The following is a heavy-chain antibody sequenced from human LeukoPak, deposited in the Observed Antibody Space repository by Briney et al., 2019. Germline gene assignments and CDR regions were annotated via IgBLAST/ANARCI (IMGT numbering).Heavy chain of an antibody. Sequence: SEPLSLTCTVSGGSVSISSYYWGWIRQPPGKGLERMGTMYYSGTTYYNPTLQSRLIMSVDTSKKQFYLKLFSATAADTAVYFCARHFLLKLQIDPWGQGTLVTVSS. CDR3: ARHFLLKLQIDP. J-gene: IGHJ5*02. D-gene: IGHD1-1*01. V-gene: IGHV4-39*01. CDR2: MYYSGTT. CDR1: GGSVSISSYY.